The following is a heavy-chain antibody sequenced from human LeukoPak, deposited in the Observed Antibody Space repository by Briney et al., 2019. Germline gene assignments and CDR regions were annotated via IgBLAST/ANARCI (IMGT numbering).Heavy chain of an antibody. CDR1: GDXVSSYSAA. J-gene: IGHJ3*02. V-gene: IGHV6-1*01. Sequence: SQTLSLTRAISGDXVSSYSAAWSWIRQSPSRGLEWLGRTYYRSKWYNDYAVSVKSRITINPDTSKNQFSLQLTSVTPEDTAVYYCARSGGHDAFDIWGQGTMVTVSS. CDR3: ARSGGHDAFDI. D-gene: IGHD4-23*01. CDR2: TYYRSKWYN.